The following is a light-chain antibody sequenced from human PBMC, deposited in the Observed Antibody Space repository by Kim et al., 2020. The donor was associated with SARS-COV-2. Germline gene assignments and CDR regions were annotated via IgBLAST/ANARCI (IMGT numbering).Light chain of an antibody. V-gene: IGKV3-15*01. CDR2: GAS. CDR1: QSVSSN. Sequence: SPGERATLSCRASQSVSSNLAWYQQKPGQAPRLLIYGASSRATGIPARFSGSGSGTEFTLTISSRQSEDFAVYYCQQYNNWPPVTFGQGTRLEIK. J-gene: IGKJ5*01. CDR3: QQYNNWPPVT.